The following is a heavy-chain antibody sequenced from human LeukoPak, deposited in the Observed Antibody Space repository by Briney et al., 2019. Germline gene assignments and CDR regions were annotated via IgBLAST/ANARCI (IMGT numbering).Heavy chain of an antibody. CDR2: IYSGGST. J-gene: IGHJ4*02. CDR1: GFTVSSNY. Sequence: GGSLRLSCAASGFTVSSNYMSWVRQAPGKGLEWVSVIYSGGSTYYADSVKGRFTISRDNSKNTLYLQMNSLRAEDTAVYYCARDPILYGSGRFNFDYWGQGTLVTVSS. D-gene: IGHD3-10*01. CDR3: ARDPILYGSGRFNFDY. V-gene: IGHV3-66*01.